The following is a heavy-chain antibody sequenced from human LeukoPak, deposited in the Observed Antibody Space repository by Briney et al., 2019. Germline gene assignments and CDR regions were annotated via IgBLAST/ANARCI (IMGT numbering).Heavy chain of an antibody. J-gene: IGHJ4*02. CDR1: GVTFSSYW. CDR3: ARDRGTTYYDFWSGRGGFDY. Sequence: RGSLRPSCAASGVTFSSYWMSWVRQAPGKGREWVANIKQDGSEKYYVDSVTGRFTISRDNAKNSLYLQMNSLRTEDTAVYYCARDRGTTYYDFWSGRGGFDYWGQGTLVTVYS. CDR2: IKQDGSEK. D-gene: IGHD3-3*01. V-gene: IGHV3-7*01.